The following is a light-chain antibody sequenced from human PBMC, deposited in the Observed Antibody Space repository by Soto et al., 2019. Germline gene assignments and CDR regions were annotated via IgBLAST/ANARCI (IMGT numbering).Light chain of an antibody. CDR1: QSVSTW. CDR3: HQYHISHFT. CDR2: TAS. Sequence: DIQMTQSPSTLSASVGDRVTITCRASQSVSTWLAWYQQKPGKAPKLLIHTASTLENGVPSRFSGSGSGTDFTLTISSLQPDDFETYYCHQYHISHFTFGGGTKVEIK. V-gene: IGKV1-5*03. J-gene: IGKJ4*01.